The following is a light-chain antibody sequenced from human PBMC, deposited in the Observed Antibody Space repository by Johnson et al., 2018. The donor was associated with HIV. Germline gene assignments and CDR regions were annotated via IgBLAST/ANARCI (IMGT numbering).Light chain of an antibody. CDR3: GTWDSSLSAYV. CDR1: SSNIGNNY. V-gene: IGLV1-51*01. CDR2: ETN. Sequence: QSVLTQPPSVSAAPGQKVTISCSGSSSNIGNNYVSWYQQLSGTAPKLLIYETNKRPSEIPDRFSGSKSGTSATLGITGLQTEDEAEYYCGTWDSSLSAYVFGTGTKVTVL. J-gene: IGLJ1*01.